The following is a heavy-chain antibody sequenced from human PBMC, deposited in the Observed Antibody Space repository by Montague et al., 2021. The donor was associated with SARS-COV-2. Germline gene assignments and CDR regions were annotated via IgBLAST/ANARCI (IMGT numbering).Heavy chain of an antibody. J-gene: IGHJ6*02. Sequence: SETLSLTCAVHGGSLSGYYWSWIRQPPEKGLEWIGEINHSANTKYNPSLKSPVTISIDTSKNQFSLKRTSVTAADTATYYCASGIYPSGSYYNRYYYGLNIWGPVTTVIVSS. D-gene: IGHD3-10*01. CDR3: ASGIYPSGSYYNRYYYGLNI. CDR2: INHSANT. V-gene: IGHV4-34*01. CDR1: GGSLSGYY.